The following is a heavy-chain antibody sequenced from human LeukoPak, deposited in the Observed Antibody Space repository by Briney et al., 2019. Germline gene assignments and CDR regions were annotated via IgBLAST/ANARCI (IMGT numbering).Heavy chain of an antibody. J-gene: IGHJ5*02. CDR1: GGSISSYY. CDR3: ARVVPPYDRLLAAAGTRRRGWFDP. Sequence: SETLSLTCTVSGGSISSYYWSWIRQPPGKGLEWIGYIYYTGSTNYNPSLKSRVTISVDTSKNQFSLKLTSVTAADTAVYYCARVVPPYDRLLAAAGTRRRGWFDPWGQGTLVTVSS. D-gene: IGHD6-13*01. CDR2: IYYTGST. V-gene: IGHV4-59*01.